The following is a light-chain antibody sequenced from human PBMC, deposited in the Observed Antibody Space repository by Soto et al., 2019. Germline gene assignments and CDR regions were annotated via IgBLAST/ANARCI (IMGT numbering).Light chain of an antibody. J-gene: IGKJ1*01. CDR1: QTISSW. Sequence: DIQMTQSPSTLSGSVGDRVTITCRASQTISSWLAWYQQKPGKAPKLLIYKASTLKSGVPSRFSGSGSGTEFTLTISSLQPDDFATYYCQQYSGIWTFGQGTKV. CDR2: KAS. CDR3: QQYSGIWT. V-gene: IGKV1-5*03.